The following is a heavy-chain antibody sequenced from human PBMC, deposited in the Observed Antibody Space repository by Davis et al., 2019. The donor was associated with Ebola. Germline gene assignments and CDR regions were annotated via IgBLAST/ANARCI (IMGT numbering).Heavy chain of an antibody. CDR3: ARDQSGRGDFDY. CDR1: GYTFTSYD. D-gene: IGHD3-10*01. V-gene: IGHV1-18*01. CDR2: ISAYNGNT. Sequence: ASVKVSCKASGYTFTSYDINWVRQATGQGLEWMGWISAYNGNTNYAQKLQGRVTMTTDTSTSTAYMELRSLRSDDTAVYYCARDQSGRGDFDYWGQGTLVTVSS. J-gene: IGHJ4*02.